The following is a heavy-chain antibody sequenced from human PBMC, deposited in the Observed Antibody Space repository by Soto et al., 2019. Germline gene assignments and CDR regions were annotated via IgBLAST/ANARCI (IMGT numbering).Heavy chain of an antibody. V-gene: IGHV3-30*18. CDR2: ISYDGSNK. Sequence: GGSLRLSCAASGLTFSSYGMHWVRQAPGKGLEWVAVISYDGSNKYYADSVKGRFTISRDNSENTLYLQMNSLRAEDTAVYYCAKEALIAAAGPFDYWGQGTLVTVSS. CDR3: AKEALIAAAGPFDY. CDR1: GLTFSSYG. J-gene: IGHJ4*02. D-gene: IGHD6-13*01.